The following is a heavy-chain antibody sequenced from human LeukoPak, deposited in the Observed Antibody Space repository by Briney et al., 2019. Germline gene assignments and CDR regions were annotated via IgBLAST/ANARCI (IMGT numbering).Heavy chain of an antibody. CDR3: ATGSITMVRGVIIMSPNYYYGMDV. CDR2: FDPEDGET. J-gene: IGHJ6*02. Sequence: ASVKVSCKVSGYTLTELSMHWVRQAPGKGLEWMGGFDPEDGETIYAQKFQGRVTMTEDTSTDTAYMELSSLRSEDTAVYYCATGSITMVRGVIIMSPNYYYGMDVRGQGTTVTVSS. V-gene: IGHV1-24*01. CDR1: GYTLTELS. D-gene: IGHD3-10*01.